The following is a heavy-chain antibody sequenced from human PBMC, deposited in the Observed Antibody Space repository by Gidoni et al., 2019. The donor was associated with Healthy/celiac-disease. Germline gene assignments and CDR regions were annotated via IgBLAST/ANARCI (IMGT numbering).Heavy chain of an antibody. V-gene: IGHV3-30*18. D-gene: IGHD2-2*01. J-gene: IGHJ4*02. CDR2: ISFDGSNY. CDR1: GFTFSAYG. Sequence: QVQLVASGGGVVQPGRSLRLSCAASGFTFSAYGMHWVRQAPGKGLEWVTVISFDGSNYYYADSVKGRFTISRDNSKNTLYLQLNSRRAEDTAVYFCAKSGCSSTNCYLNYWGQGTLVTVSS. CDR3: AKSGCSSTNCYLNY.